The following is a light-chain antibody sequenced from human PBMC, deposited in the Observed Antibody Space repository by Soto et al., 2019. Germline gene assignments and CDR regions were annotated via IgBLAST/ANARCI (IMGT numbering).Light chain of an antibody. CDR3: QELNSYPFA. Sequence: DTQLTQSPSFLSASVGDRVTITCRASQGISNYLAWYQQKPGKAPKLLIHPAATLQSGVPSRFSGSGSGTEFTLTIGSLQPEDFATYYCQELNSYPFAFGGGTKVDI. CDR2: PAA. CDR1: QGISNY. J-gene: IGKJ4*01. V-gene: IGKV1-9*01.